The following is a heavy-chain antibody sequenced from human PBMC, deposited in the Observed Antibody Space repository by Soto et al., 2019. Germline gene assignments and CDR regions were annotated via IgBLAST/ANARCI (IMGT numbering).Heavy chain of an antibody. CDR1: GASISSYY. J-gene: IGHJ4*02. D-gene: IGHD6-19*01. CDR2: IYSGST. CDR3: ARHSIGWSFDY. Sequence: SETLSLTCTVSGASISSYYWSWIRQPPGKGLEWIGYIYSGSTNYNPSLKSRVTISVDTSKNQFSLNLNSVTAADTAVYYCARHSIGWSFDYWGQGSLVTVSS. V-gene: IGHV4-59*08.